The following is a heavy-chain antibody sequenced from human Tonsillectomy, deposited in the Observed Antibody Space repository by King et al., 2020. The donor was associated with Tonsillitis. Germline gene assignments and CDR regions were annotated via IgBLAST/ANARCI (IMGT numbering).Heavy chain of an antibody. D-gene: IGHD5-18*01. CDR2: INHSGST. CDR3: ARDRGYSYVQSFDY. Sequence: VQLQQWGAGLLKPSETLSLTCAVYGGSFSGYYWSWIRQPPGKGLEWIGEINHSGSTNYNPSLKSRVTISVDTSKNQFSLKLSSVTAADTAVYYCARDRGYSYVQSFDYWGQGTLVTVSS. J-gene: IGHJ4*02. CDR1: GGSFSGYY. V-gene: IGHV4-34*01.